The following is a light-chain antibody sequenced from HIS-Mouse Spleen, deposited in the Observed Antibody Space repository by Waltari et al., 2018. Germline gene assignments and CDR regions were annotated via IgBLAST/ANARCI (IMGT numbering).Light chain of an antibody. CDR2: EDS. V-gene: IGLV3-10*01. J-gene: IGLJ2*01. Sequence: SYELTQPSSVSVSPGQTARITCSGDVLAKQYAYWYQQKSGQAPVLVIYEDSKRPSGIPERFSGSSSGTMATLTISGAQVEDEADYYCYSTDSSGNHRVFGGGTKLTVL. CDR3: YSTDSSGNHRV. CDR1: VLAKQY.